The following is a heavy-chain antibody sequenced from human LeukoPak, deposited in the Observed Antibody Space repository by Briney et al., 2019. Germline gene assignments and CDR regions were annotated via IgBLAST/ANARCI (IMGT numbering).Heavy chain of an antibody. CDR2: IYYSGST. CDR1: GGSISSSSYY. V-gene: IGHV4-39*07. J-gene: IGHJ4*02. CDR3: ARGYGSGSLRSTGLLV. D-gene: IGHD3-10*01. Sequence: SETLSLTCTVSGGSISSSSYYWGWIRQPPGKGLEWIGSIYYSGSTYYNPSLKSRVTISVDTSKNQFSLKLSSVTAADTAVYYCARGYGSGSLRSTGLLVWGQGTLVTVSS.